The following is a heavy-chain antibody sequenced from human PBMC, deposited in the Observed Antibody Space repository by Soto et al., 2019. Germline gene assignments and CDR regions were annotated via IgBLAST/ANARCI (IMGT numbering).Heavy chain of an antibody. CDR3: AKDPRYFDWLPVFDY. Sequence: HPGGSLRLSCAASGFSFSSYAMGWVRQAPGKGLEWVSAVSGSGASTYYADSVKGRFTISRDNSKNTLYLHMNSLRAEDAAVYYCAKDPRYFDWLPVFDYWGQGTLVTVSS. J-gene: IGHJ4*02. CDR1: GFSFSSYA. D-gene: IGHD3-9*01. CDR2: VSGSGAST. V-gene: IGHV3-23*01.